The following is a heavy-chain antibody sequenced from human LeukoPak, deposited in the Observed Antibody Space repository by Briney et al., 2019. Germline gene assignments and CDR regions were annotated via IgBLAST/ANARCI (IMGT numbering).Heavy chain of an antibody. J-gene: IGHJ4*02. D-gene: IGHD6-13*01. CDR1: GGSISSSSYY. CDR3: ARYIAAAESLDY. CDR2: IYYSGST. V-gene: IGHV4-39*07. Sequence: NPSETLSLTCTVSGGSISSSSYYWGWIRQPPGKGLEWIGSIYYSGSTYYNPSLKSRVTISVDTSKNQFSLKLSSVTAADTAVYYCARYIAAAESLDYWGQGTLVTVSS.